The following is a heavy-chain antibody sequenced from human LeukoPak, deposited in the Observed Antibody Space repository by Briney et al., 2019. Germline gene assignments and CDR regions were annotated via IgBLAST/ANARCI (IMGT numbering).Heavy chain of an antibody. J-gene: IGHJ4*02. CDR3: ASSSSWLKFDY. CDR2: IYPGDSDT. Sequence: GESLRISCKGTGYSFTSYWIGWVRQMPGKGLEWMGIIYPGDSDTRYSPSFQGQVTISADKSISTAYLQWSSLKASDTAMYYCASSSSWLKFDYWGQGTLVTVSS. V-gene: IGHV5-51*01. D-gene: IGHD6-13*01. CDR1: GYSFTSYW.